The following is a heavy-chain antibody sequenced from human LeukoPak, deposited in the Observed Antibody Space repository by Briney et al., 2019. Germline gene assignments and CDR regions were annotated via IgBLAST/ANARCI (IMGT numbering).Heavy chain of an antibody. CDR2: ISYDGSNK. CDR3: AKRSRPTVVTPSSFDY. CDR1: GFTFSSYG. J-gene: IGHJ4*02. Sequence: PGGSLRLSCAASGFTFSSYGMHWVRQAPGKGLEWVAAISYDGSNKYYADSVKGRFTISRDNSKSTLYLQMNSLRVEDTAVYYCAKRSRPTVVTPSSFDYWGQGTQVTVSS. D-gene: IGHD4-23*01. V-gene: IGHV3-30*18.